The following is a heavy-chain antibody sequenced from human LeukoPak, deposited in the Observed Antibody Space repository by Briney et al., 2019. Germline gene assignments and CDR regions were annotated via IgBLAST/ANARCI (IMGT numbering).Heavy chain of an antibody. V-gene: IGHV3-74*01. J-gene: IGHJ4*02. Sequence: GGSLRLSCAASGFTFSIYYMHWVRQAPGKGLVWVSHIESDGGRTTYADSVKGRFIISRDNAKNTLYLQMNSLRAEDTAVYYCAREGDSSGYYYDYFDYWGQGTLVTVSS. CDR2: IESDGGRT. D-gene: IGHD3-22*01. CDR3: AREGDSSGYYYDYFDY. CDR1: GFTFSIYY.